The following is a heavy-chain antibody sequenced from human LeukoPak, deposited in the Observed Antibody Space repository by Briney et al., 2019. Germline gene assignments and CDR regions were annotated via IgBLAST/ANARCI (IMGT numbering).Heavy chain of an antibody. CDR2: IYTSGST. CDR1: GGSISSYY. CDR3: ARDYGDGAVGPDGYNCCWFDP. V-gene: IGHV4-4*07. J-gene: IGHJ5*02. Sequence: SETLSLTCTVPGGSISSYYWSWIRQPAGKGLEWIGRIYTSGSTNYNPSLKSRVPISVDKSKNQFSLKLSSVTAADTAVYYCARDYGDGAVGPDGYNCCWFDPWGQGTLVTVSS. D-gene: IGHD5-24*01.